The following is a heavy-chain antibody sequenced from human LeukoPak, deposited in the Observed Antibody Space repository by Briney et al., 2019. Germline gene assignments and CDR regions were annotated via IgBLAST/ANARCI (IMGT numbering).Heavy chain of an antibody. CDR1: GFTFSSYA. V-gene: IGHV3-23*01. D-gene: IGHD6-19*01. CDR3: AKDPSQGSSGWEN. Sequence: PGGSLRLSCAASGFTFSSYAMSWVRQAPGKGLEWVSAISGSGGSTYYADSVKGRFTIFRDDSKDTLYLLMNSLRAEDTAVYYCAKDPSQGSSGWENWGQGTLVTVSS. CDR2: ISGSGGST. J-gene: IGHJ4*02.